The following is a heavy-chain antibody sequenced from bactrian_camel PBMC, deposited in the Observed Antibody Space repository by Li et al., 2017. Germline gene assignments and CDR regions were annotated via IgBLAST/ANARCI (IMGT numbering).Heavy chain of an antibody. CDR1: EYTNC. D-gene: IGHD3*01. J-gene: IGHJ4*01. CDR2: IAWGGDAV. CDR3: AADPRGSGY. V-gene: IGHV3S60*01. Sequence: HVQLVESGGGSVQAGGSLRLSCAASEYTNCLAWFRQAPGTEREGVSCIAWGGDAVYYADSVKGRFTMFRDNAKNMLYLQMNSLKTEDTAVYHCAADPRGSGYWGQGTQVTVS.